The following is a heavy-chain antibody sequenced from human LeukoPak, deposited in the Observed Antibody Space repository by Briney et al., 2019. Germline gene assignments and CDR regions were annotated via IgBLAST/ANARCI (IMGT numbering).Heavy chain of an antibody. CDR1: DGSISSTSYY. J-gene: IGHJ4*02. V-gene: IGHV4-39*01. CDR3: ASHASGRGSYYYFDY. D-gene: IGHD1-26*01. Sequence: WETLTLTCTVSDGSISSTSYYWGWIRQPPGKGLEWIGSICYSGSTYYNPSLKSRVTISVDTSQNQFSLKLSSVTAADTAVYYCASHASGRGSYYYFDYWGPGTLVTVSS. CDR2: ICYSGST.